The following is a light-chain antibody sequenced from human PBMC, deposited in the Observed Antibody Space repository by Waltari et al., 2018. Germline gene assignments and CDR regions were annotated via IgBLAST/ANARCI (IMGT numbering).Light chain of an antibody. Sequence: TCRARKRINSWCAWYQQKPGQSPKLLIYESSSIASGVPSRLSGSGSETDFTLTISGLQPDDFAAYYCQQYNSFPSTFGPGTRLEIK. CDR1: KRINSW. CDR3: QQYNSFPST. J-gene: IGKJ5*01. CDR2: ESS. V-gene: IGKV1-5*03.